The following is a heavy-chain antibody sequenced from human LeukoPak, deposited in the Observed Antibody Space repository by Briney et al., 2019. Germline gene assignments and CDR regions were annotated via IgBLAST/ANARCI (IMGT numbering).Heavy chain of an antibody. V-gene: IGHV3-30*18. CDR1: GFTFSSYG. J-gene: IGHJ3*02. CDR3: AKDYGDYADAFDI. D-gene: IGHD4-17*01. CDR2: ISYDGSNK. Sequence: PGGSLRLSCAASGFTFSSYGMHWVRQAPGKGLEWVAVISYDGSNKYYADSVKGRFTISRDNSKNTLYLQMNSLRAEDTAVYYCAKDYGDYADAFDIWGQGTMVTVSS.